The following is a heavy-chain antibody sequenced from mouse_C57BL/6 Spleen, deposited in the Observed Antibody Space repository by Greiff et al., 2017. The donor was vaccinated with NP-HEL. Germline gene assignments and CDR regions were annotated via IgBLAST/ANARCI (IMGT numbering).Heavy chain of an antibody. J-gene: IGHJ4*01. CDR2: ISNGGGST. Sequence: DVMLVESGGGLVQPGGSLKLSCAASGFTFSDYYMYWVRQTPEKRLEWVAYISNGGGSTYYPDTVKGRFTISRDNAKNTLYLQMSRLKSEDTAMYYCARQGTTVVASAMDYWGQGTSVTVSS. CDR3: ARQGTTVVASAMDY. CDR1: GFTFSDYY. D-gene: IGHD1-1*01. V-gene: IGHV5-12*01.